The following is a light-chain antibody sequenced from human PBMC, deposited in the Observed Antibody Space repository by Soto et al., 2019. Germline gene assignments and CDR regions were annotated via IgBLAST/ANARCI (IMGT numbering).Light chain of an antibody. V-gene: IGKV3-11*01. CDR2: DAA. J-gene: IGKJ4*01. CDR3: QQRSNWPLT. Sequence: EIVLTQSPATPSLSPGERVPLSCRASQGISTPLVWFQQKPGQAPRLLIYDAANRATGIPARFSGSGSGTDFFLTISSLEPEDLAVHYCQQRSNWPLTFGGGTKVDIK. CDR1: QGISTP.